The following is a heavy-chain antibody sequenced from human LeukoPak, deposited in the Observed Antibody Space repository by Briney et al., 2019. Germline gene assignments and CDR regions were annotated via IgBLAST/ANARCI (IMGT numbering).Heavy chain of an antibody. CDR2: IWYDGSNK. J-gene: IGHJ4*02. Sequence: GGSLRLSCVASGFTFSSYGMHWVRQAPGKGLEWVAVIWYDGSNKYYADSVKGRFTISRDNSKDTLYLQMNSLRAEDTAVYYCARDPRKALFDYWGQGTLVTVSS. D-gene: IGHD1-14*01. CDR3: ARDPRKALFDY. CDR1: GFTFSSYG. V-gene: IGHV3-33*01.